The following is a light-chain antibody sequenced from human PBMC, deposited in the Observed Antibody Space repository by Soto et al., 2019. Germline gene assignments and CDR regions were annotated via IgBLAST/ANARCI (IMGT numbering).Light chain of an antibody. J-gene: IGKJ4*01. CDR1: QGINTY. V-gene: IGKV1-9*01. Sequence: DIQLTQSTSLLSASVGDRVTVTFRSSQGINTYVAWYQQKPGKAPRLLLYTPSTLQSEVPSRFSGSRSGTEFILTITNLQPEDFAAYYGQQLYTYPGIIGGGTKVEIK. CDR2: TPS. CDR3: QQLYTYPGI.